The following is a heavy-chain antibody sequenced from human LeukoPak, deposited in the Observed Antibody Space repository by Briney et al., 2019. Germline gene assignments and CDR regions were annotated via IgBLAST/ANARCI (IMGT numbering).Heavy chain of an antibody. D-gene: IGHD6-13*01. V-gene: IGHV4-34*01. Sequence: SETLSLTCAVYGGSFSGYYWSWIRQPPGKGLEWIGEINHSGSTNYNPSLKSRVTISVDTSKSQFSLKLSSVTAADTAVYYCARIVLAAAGIRFDYWGQGTLVTVSS. CDR2: INHSGST. CDR3: ARIVLAAAGIRFDY. CDR1: GGSFSGYY. J-gene: IGHJ4*02.